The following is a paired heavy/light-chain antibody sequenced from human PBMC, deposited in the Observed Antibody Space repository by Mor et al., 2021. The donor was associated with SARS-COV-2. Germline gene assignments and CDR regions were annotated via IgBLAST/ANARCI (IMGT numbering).Heavy chain of an antibody. D-gene: IGHD3-22*01. J-gene: IGHJ3*02. CDR1: GFTFSSYA. CDR2: ISGSGGNT. V-gene: IGHV3-23*01. CDR3: AKDPFGSMIVGTGTFDI. Sequence: VQLLESGGGLVQPGGSLRLSCAASGFTFSSYAMNWVRQAPGKGLEWVSGISGSGGNTYYADSVKGRFTISRDKSKNTLYLQMSSLRAEDTAVYYCAKDPFGSMIVGTGTFDIWGQGTMVTVSS.
Light chain of an antibody. J-gene: IGKJ2*01. CDR2: AAS. V-gene: IGKV1-39*01. CDR1: QSIRSN. CDR3: QQSYSISYT. Sequence: DIQMTQSPSSLSASVGDRVTITCRASQSIRSNLNWYQEKPGKAPKLLVYAASNLQSGVPSRFSGSGSGTDFTLTISSLQPEDFATYYCQQSYSISYTFGQGTKLEIK.